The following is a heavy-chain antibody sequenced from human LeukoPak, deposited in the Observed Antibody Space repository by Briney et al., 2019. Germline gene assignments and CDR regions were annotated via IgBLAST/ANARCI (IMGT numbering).Heavy chain of an antibody. Sequence: GASVKVSCKASGYTFTSYYMHWVRQAPGQGLEWMGIINPSGGSTSYAQKFQGRVTMTRDTSTSTAYMELSSLRSEDTAVYYCARQSYYYDIQGGFDPWGQGTLVTVSS. CDR3: ARQSYYYDIQGGFDP. D-gene: IGHD3-9*01. CDR2: INPSGGST. CDR1: GYTFTSYY. J-gene: IGHJ5*02. V-gene: IGHV1-46*01.